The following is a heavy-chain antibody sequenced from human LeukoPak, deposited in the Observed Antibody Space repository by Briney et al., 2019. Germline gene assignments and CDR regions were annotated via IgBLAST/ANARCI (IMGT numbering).Heavy chain of an antibody. V-gene: IGHV4-39*01. J-gene: IGHJ4*02. D-gene: IGHD3-22*01. CDR3: ARLRSGSIDD. Sequence: PSETLSLTCTVSGGSVSRITYYWGWTRQPPGKGLEWIGGAYYTGSTYYNPSLKSRVTISVDTSKNQFSLKLSSVTAADTAVYYCARLRSGSIDDWGQGALVTVSS. CDR2: AYYTGST. CDR1: GGSVSRITYY.